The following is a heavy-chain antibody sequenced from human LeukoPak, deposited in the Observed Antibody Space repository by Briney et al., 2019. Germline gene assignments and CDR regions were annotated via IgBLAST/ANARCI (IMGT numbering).Heavy chain of an antibody. J-gene: IGHJ6*03. Sequence: SETLSLTCAVYGGSFSGYYWSWIRQPPGTGLEWIGEINHSASTNYNPSLTSRVTISVDTSKNQFSLKLSSVTAADTAVYYGARGIAAHGGYYYYYYYMDVWGKGTTVTVSS. CDR3: ARGIAAHGGYYYYYYYMDV. CDR2: INHSAST. CDR1: GGSFSGYY. D-gene: IGHD6-6*01. V-gene: IGHV4-34*01.